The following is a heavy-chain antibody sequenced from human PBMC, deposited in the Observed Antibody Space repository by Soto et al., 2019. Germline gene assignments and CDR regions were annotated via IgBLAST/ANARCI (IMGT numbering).Heavy chain of an antibody. CDR1: GFTFDDYA. Sequence: EVQLVESGGGLVQPGRSLRLSCAACGFTFDDYAMHWVRQAPGKGLEWVSGISWNSGSIGYADSVKGRFTISRDNAKNSLYLQMNSLRAEDTALYYCAKASRAWYYGSGSYLVYAFDIWGQGTMVTVSS. V-gene: IGHV3-9*01. J-gene: IGHJ3*02. CDR2: ISWNSGSI. D-gene: IGHD3-10*01. CDR3: AKASRAWYYGSGSYLVYAFDI.